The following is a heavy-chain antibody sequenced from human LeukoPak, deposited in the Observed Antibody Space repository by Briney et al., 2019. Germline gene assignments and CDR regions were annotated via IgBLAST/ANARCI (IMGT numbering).Heavy chain of an antibody. D-gene: IGHD3-9*01. J-gene: IGHJ4*02. CDR3: ARHYDILTGYYTFDY. V-gene: IGHV5-10-1*01. Sequence: GESLKISCKGSGYSFTSYWISWVRQMPGKGLEWMGRIDPSDSYTNYSPSFQGHVTISADKSISTAYLQWSSLKASDTAMYYCARHYDILTGYYTFDYWGQGTLVTVSS. CDR2: IDPSDSYT. CDR1: GYSFTSYW.